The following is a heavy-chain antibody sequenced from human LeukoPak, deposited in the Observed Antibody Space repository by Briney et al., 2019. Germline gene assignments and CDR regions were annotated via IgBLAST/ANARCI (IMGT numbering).Heavy chain of an antibody. CDR2: ISSSGSTI. Sequence: PGGSLSLSCAASGFTLSSYVMNCVREAPGKGGECVSYISSSGSTIYYADSVKGRFTISRDNGKNSMYLQMNSLRAADTAVYYCARDAGSGWFDAFDIWGQGTMVTVSS. D-gene: IGHD6-19*01. V-gene: IGHV3-48*03. J-gene: IGHJ3*02. CDR1: GFTLSSYV. CDR3: ARDAGSGWFDAFDI.